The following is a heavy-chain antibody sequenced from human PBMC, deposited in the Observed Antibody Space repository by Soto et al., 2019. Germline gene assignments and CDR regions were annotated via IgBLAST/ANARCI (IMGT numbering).Heavy chain of an antibody. J-gene: IGHJ5*02. CDR2: INHSGST. V-gene: IGHV4-34*01. CDR3: ARAGVATIYPGNNWFDP. CDR1: GGSFSGYY. D-gene: IGHD5-12*01. Sequence: SETLSLTCAVFGGSFSGYYWSWIRQPPGKGLEWIGEINHSGSTNYNPSLKSRVTISVDTSKNQFSLNLSSVTAADTAMYYCARAGVATIYPGNNWFDPWGQGTLVTVSS.